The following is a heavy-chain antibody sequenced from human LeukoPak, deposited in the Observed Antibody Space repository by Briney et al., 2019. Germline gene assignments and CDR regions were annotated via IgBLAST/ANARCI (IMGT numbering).Heavy chain of an antibody. D-gene: IGHD1-1*01. Sequence: ASVKVSCKASGGTFSSYAISWVRQAPGQGLEWMGWISAYNGNTNYAQKLQGRVTMTTDTSTSTAYMELRSLRSDDTAVYYCARDHNDGGFDPWGQGTLVTVSS. CDR2: ISAYNGNT. CDR1: GGTFSSYA. J-gene: IGHJ5*02. V-gene: IGHV1-18*01. CDR3: ARDHNDGGFDP.